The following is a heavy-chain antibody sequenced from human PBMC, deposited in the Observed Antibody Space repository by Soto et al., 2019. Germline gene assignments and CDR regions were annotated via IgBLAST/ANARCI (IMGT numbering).Heavy chain of an antibody. V-gene: IGHV3-64D*06. J-gene: IGHJ4*02. Sequence: GGSLRLSCSVLGFSFSSYAMHWVRQAPGKGLQYVSSISSSGVSTYYADSVKGRFTISRDNSKNTLYLQMSSLRVEDTAVYYCVKDRYVDYWGQGTLVTVSS. CDR3: VKDRYVDY. CDR1: GFSFSSYA. CDR2: ISSSGVST.